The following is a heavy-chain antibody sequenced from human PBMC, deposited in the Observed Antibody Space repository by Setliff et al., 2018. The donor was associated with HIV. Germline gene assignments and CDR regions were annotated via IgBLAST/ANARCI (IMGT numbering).Heavy chain of an antibody. CDR3: AKEYHTAATGTRVANYVDY. Sequence: ASVKVSCKASGYTFTSCFLHWVRQAPGQGLEYMGIINPGDGSADYVEKFRDRVTITRDTSTSTVYMEMSSLRSEDTAIYYCAKEYHTAATGTRVANYVDYWGQGTLVTVSS. CDR2: INPGDGSA. V-gene: IGHV1-46*01. J-gene: IGHJ4*02. D-gene: IGHD6-13*01. CDR1: GYTFTSCF.